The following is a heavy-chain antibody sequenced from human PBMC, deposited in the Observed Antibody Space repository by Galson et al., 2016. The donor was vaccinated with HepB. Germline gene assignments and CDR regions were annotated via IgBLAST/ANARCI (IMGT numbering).Heavy chain of an antibody. CDR3: ARQGRRSFYDSSDHLGA. CDR1: GGFVSSSDYY. V-gene: IGHV4-39*01. D-gene: IGHD3-22*01. CDR2: IYFSGST. Sequence: ETLSLTCTVSGGFVSSSDYYWGWIRQPPGKGLEWIGSIYFSGSTYYNPSLKSRVTISVDTSENQFSLKLSSVTAADTAVYFGARQGRRSFYDSSDHLGAWGQGILVTVSS. J-gene: IGHJ5*02.